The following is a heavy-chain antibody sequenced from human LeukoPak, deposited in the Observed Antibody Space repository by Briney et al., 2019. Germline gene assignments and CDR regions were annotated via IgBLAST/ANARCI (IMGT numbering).Heavy chain of an antibody. CDR3: ARGDPHGY. Sequence: GGSLTLSCAASGFAFTSYAMNWVRQAPGKELEWVSAISGSGGNTYYADSVKGRFTISRDNSKNTLYLQMNSLRAEDTAVYYCARGDPHGYWGQGTLVTVSS. CDR2: ISGSGGNT. CDR1: GFAFTSYA. V-gene: IGHV3-23*01. J-gene: IGHJ4*02. D-gene: IGHD3-16*01.